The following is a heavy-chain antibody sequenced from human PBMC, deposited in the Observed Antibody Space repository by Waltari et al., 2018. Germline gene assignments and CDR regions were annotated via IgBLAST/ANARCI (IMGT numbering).Heavy chain of an antibody. CDR2: IYYSGRT. Sequence: QVQLQESGPGLVKPSETLSLTCTVSGGSISSYYWSWIRQPPGKGLEWIGYIYYSGRTNHHPSLKSRVTISVDTSKNQVSLKLSSVTAADTAVYYCASHKGDAFDIWGQGTMVTVSS. CDR1: GGSISSYY. D-gene: IGHD3-10*01. V-gene: IGHV4-59*01. CDR3: ASHKGDAFDI. J-gene: IGHJ3*02.